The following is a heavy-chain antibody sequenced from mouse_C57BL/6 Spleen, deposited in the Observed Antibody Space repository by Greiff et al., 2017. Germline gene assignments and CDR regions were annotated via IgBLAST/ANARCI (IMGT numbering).Heavy chain of an antibody. CDR3: ARRGDDGYDYFDY. D-gene: IGHD2-2*01. V-gene: IGHV1-39*01. CDR1: GYSFTDYN. J-gene: IGHJ2*01. Sequence: VQLQQSGPELVKPGASVKISCKASGYSFTDYNMNWVKQSNGKSLEWIGVINPNYGTTSYNQKCKGKATLTVDQSSSAAYMQLSSLTSEDSAVYFCARRGDDGYDYFDYWGQGTTLTVSS. CDR2: INPNYGTT.